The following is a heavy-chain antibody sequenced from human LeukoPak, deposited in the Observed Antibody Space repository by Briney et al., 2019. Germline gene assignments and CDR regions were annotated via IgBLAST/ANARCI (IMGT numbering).Heavy chain of an antibody. CDR1: GFTFSTYG. J-gene: IGHJ3*02. Sequence: QAGGSLRLSCAASGFTFSTYGMYWVRQAPGKGLEWVAYIRYDGSTKYYADSVKGRFTISRDNSKNTVYLQMNSLRAEDTAMYYCSQFVNDAFDIWGQGTMVTVSS. V-gene: IGHV3-30*02. CDR3: SQFVNDAFDI. D-gene: IGHD3-16*01. CDR2: IRYDGSTK.